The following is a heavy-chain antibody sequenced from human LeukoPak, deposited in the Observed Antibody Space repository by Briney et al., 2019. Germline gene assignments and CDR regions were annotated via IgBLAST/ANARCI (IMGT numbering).Heavy chain of an antibody. CDR1: GFTFSSYA. CDR3: AKCLGILTGYDWFDP. Sequence: GGSLRLSCAASGFTFSSYAMSWVRQAPGKGLEWVSAISGSGGSTYYADSVKGRFTISRDNSKNTLYLQMNSLRAEDTAEYYCAKCLGILTGYDWFDPWGQGTLVTVSS. CDR2: ISGSGGST. D-gene: IGHD3-9*01. V-gene: IGHV3-23*01. J-gene: IGHJ5*02.